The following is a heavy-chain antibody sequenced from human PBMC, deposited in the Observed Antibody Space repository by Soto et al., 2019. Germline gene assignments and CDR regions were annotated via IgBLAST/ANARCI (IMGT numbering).Heavy chain of an antibody. CDR2: ISYSGNT. D-gene: IGHD1-1*01. CDR3: ARGQNWNYDS. Sequence: QVQLQASDPGLVKRSETLSLSCTVSGGSVSSGGSFWTWIRQPPGKGLEWIGYISYSGNTNYNSSLKSRVTISVDTSKQPFSLKLISVTAADTAVYYCARGQNWNYDSWGQGTLVTVSS. J-gene: IGHJ4*02. V-gene: IGHV4-61*08. CDR1: GGSVSSGGSF.